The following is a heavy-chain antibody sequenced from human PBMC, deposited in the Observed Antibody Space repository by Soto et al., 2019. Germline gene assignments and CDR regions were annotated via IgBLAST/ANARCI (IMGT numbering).Heavy chain of an antibody. J-gene: IGHJ6*02. CDR1: GGTFSSYA. V-gene: IGHV1-69*13. D-gene: IGHD5-12*01. CDR3: ASPPLVATIVNYQYRIDV. Sequence: ASVKVSCKASGGTFSSYAISWVRQAPGQGLEWMGGIIPIFGTADYAQKFQGRVTITADESTSTAYMELSSLRSEDTAVYYCASPPLVATIVNYQYRIDVPGQGTTVPVSS. CDR2: IIPIFGTA.